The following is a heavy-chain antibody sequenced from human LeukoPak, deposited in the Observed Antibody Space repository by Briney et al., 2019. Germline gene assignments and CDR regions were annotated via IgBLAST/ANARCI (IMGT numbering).Heavy chain of an antibody. CDR2: IHYSGST. Sequence: SETLSLTCTVSGDSITNSRYYWGCIRQPPGKGLEWIGSIHYSGSTYYNPSLKSRVTIAVDTSKNQFSLKLSSVTAADTAVYYCERRVEPGAFGYWAQGTLVTVSS. V-gene: IGHV4-39*01. D-gene: IGHD2-2*01. CDR1: GDSITNSRYY. J-gene: IGHJ4*02. CDR3: ERRVEPGAFGY.